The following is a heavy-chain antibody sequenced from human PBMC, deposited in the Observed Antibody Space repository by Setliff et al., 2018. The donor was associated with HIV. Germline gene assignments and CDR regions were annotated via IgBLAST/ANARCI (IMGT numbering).Heavy chain of an antibody. Sequence: KPSETLSLTCAVYGGSFSSYYWIWIRQSPGKGLEWIGEINHSGSTAYNPSLKSRVTISVDTSKNQFSLELNSVTAADTAVYYCTVYNTGSSKDHYWGQGTQVTVSS. V-gene: IGHV4-34*01. J-gene: IGHJ4*02. CDR1: GGSFSSYY. D-gene: IGHD2-8*02. CDR2: INHSGST. CDR3: TVYNTGSSKDHY.